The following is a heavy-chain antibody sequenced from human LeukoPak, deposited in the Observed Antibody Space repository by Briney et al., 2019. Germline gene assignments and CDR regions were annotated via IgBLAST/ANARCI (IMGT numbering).Heavy chain of an antibody. Sequence: ASVKVSCKASGYTFTSYGISWVRQAPGQGLEWMGWFSAYNGNTNYAQKLQGRVTMTTDTSTSTAYMELRSLRSADPAVYYCARELTGGYDYVWGSYRYNWFDPWGQGTLVTVSS. CDR1: GYTFTSYG. V-gene: IGHV1-18*01. J-gene: IGHJ5*02. CDR2: FSAYNGNT. CDR3: ARELTGGYDYVWGSYRYNWFDP. D-gene: IGHD3-16*02.